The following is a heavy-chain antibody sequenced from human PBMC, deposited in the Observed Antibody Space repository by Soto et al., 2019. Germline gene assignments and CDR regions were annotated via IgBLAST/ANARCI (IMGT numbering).Heavy chain of an antibody. CDR2: INPSGGST. J-gene: IGHJ6*03. Sequence: ASVKVSCKASGYTFTSYYMHWVRQAPGQGLERMGIINPSGGSTSYAQKFQGRVTMTRDTSTSTVYIERSSLRSGDTAVYYFVRVQGFSGGSCYAFLYYYMDVWCKRATVTVSS. D-gene: IGHD2-15*01. V-gene: IGHV1-46*03. CDR3: VRVQGFSGGSCYAFLYYYMDV. CDR1: GYTFTSYY.